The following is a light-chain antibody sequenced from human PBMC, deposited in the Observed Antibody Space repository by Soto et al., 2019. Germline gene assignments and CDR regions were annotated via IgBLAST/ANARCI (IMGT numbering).Light chain of an antibody. V-gene: IGLV2-8*01. CDR3: SSYSNINTLL. CDR1: SSDVGGYNF. J-gene: IGLJ2*01. Sequence: QSALTRPPSASGSPGQSVTVSCTGTSSDVGGYNFVSWYQQHPGRVPKLILYEVNKRPSGVPDRFSGSKSGNTASLTVSGLQAEDEADYYCSSYSNINTLLFGGGTQLTVL. CDR2: EVN.